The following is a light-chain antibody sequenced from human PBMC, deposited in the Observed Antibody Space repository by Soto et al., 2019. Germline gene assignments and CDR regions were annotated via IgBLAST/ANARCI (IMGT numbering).Light chain of an antibody. CDR2: EGS. CDR3: CSYAGSRPYV. V-gene: IGLV2-23*01. Sequence: QSALTQPASVSGSPGQSITISCTGTSSDVGNFNLVSWYQQHPGKAPQLMIYEGSQRPSGVSNRFSGSNSGNTASLTISGLQPEDEADYYCCSYAGSRPYVFGTGTKVTVL. J-gene: IGLJ1*01. CDR1: SSDVGNFNL.